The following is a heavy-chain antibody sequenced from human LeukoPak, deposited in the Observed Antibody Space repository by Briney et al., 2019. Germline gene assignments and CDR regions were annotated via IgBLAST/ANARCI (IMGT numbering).Heavy chain of an antibody. J-gene: IGHJ5*02. CDR1: GYSISSGYY. CDR2: MYHSGST. D-gene: IGHD3-10*01. CDR3: ARDPYYYGSGSYPYGP. Sequence: SETLSHTCAVSGYSISSGYYWGWIRQPPGKGLGWIGSMYHSGSTYYNPSLKSRVTISVDTSKNQFSLKLSSVTAADTAVYYCARDPYYYGSGSYPYGPWGQGTLVTVSS. V-gene: IGHV4-38-2*02.